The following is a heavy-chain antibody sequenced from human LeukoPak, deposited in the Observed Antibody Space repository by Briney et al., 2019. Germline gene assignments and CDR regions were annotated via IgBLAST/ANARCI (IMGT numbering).Heavy chain of an antibody. Sequence: GASVKVSCKASGYTFTGYYIHWVRQAPGQGLEWMGWINPNSGGTNYAQKFQGRVTMTRDTSISTAYMELSRLRSDDTGVYYCARPFDYYGSGSYSKEQYNWFDPWGQGTLVTVSS. CDR3: ARPFDYYGSGSYSKEQYNWFDP. CDR1: GYTFTGYY. CDR2: INPNSGGT. J-gene: IGHJ5*02. D-gene: IGHD3-10*01. V-gene: IGHV1-2*02.